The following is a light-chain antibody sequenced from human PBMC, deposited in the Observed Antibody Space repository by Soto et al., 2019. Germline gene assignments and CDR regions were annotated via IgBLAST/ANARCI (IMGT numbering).Light chain of an antibody. CDR3: RQSNSYPWT. Sequence: DIQMTQSPSTLSASVGDRVTITCRASQSINSWLAWYQQKPGKAPKLLIYNASSLESGVPSRFSGSGSGTEFALNISSLQPDDFATYYCRQSNSYPWTFGQGTKVEIK. V-gene: IGKV1-5*03. J-gene: IGKJ1*01. CDR1: QSINSW. CDR2: NAS.